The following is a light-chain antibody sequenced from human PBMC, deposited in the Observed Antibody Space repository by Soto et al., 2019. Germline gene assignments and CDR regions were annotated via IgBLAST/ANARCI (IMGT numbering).Light chain of an antibody. CDR1: QSVSAN. V-gene: IGKV3-15*01. CDR2: GAS. CDR3: QQYNDWPPVT. J-gene: IGKJ4*01. Sequence: EIVMTQSPPTLSVSPGERAPLSCRASQSVSANFACYQQKPGQAPRLLIYGASTRATGIPARFSGSGSGTEFTLTITSLQSEDFAVYYCQQYNDWPPVTFGGGTKVEIK.